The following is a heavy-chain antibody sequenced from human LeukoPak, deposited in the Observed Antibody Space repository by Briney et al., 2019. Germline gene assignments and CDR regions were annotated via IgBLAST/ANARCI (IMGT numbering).Heavy chain of an antibody. CDR2: INAGNGNT. Sequence: ASVKVSCKASGYTFTSYAMHWVRQAPGQRLEWMGWINAGNGNTKYSQKFQGRVTITRDTSASTAYMELSSLRSEDTAVYYCARAMDYYDSSDYWGQGTLVTVSS. V-gene: IGHV1-3*01. J-gene: IGHJ4*02. D-gene: IGHD3-22*01. CDR1: GYTFTSYA. CDR3: ARAMDYYDSSDY.